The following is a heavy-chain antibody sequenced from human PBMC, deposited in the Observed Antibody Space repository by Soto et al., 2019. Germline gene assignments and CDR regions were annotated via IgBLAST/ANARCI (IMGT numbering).Heavy chain of an antibody. CDR2: ISGSGGST. D-gene: IGHD2-21*02. CDR1: GFTFSSYA. J-gene: IGHJ4*02. CDR3: AKVPNEVTAITFDY. Sequence: EVQLLESGGGLVQPGGSLRLSCAASGFTFSSYAMSWVRQAPGKGLEWVSAISGSGGSTYYADSVKGRFTISRDNXXNTLYLQMNSLRAEDTAVYYCAKVPNEVTAITFDYWGQGTLVTVSS. V-gene: IGHV3-23*01.